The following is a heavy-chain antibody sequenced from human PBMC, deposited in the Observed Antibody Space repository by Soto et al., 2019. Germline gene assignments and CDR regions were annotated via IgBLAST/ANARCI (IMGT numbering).Heavy chain of an antibody. D-gene: IGHD2-2*01. CDR2: ISYDGSNK. CDR1: GFTFSSYA. Sequence: ESGGGVVQPGRSLRLSCAASGFTFSSYAMHWVRQAPGKGLEWVAVISYDGSNKYYADSVKGRFTISRDNSKNTLYLQVNSLRAEDTAVYYCARVAPQYCSSTSCRNWYFDLWGRGTLVTVSS. J-gene: IGHJ2*01. V-gene: IGHV3-30-3*01. CDR3: ARVAPQYCSSTSCRNWYFDL.